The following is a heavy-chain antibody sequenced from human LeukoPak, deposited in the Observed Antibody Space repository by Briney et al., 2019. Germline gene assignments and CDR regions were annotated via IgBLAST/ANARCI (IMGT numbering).Heavy chain of an antibody. J-gene: IGHJ6*03. CDR1: GYSFTGYA. CDR3: ARDRTRYYYYSYMDV. V-gene: IGHV1-18*01. Sequence: ASVKVSCKASGYSFTGYAMNWVRQAPGQGLEWMGWISAYNGNTNYAQKLQGRVTMTTDTSTSTAYMELRSLRSDDTAVYYCARDRTRYYYYSYMDVWGKGTAVTISS. D-gene: IGHD1-14*01. CDR2: ISAYNGNT.